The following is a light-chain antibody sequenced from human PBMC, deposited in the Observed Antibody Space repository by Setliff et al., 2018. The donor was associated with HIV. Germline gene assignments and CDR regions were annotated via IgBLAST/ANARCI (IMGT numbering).Light chain of an antibody. CDR2: RNN. Sequence: KRVTISCSGSSSNIGSNYVYWYQQLPGTAPKLLIYRNNQRPSGVPDRFSGSKSGTSASLAISGLRSEDEADYYCAAWDDSLSGFYVFGTGTKVTVL. V-gene: IGLV1-47*01. CDR1: SSNIGSNY. CDR3: AAWDDSLSGFYV. J-gene: IGLJ1*01.